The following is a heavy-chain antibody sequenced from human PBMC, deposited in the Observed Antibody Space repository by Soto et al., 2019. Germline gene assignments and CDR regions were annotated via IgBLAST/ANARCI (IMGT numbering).Heavy chain of an antibody. Sequence: QVQLQESGPGLVKPSDTLSLTCAVSGYSISSSNWWGWIRQPPGKGLEWIGYIYYSRTTYYNPSLKSRVTMSVATSKNQFSLKLTSVTAVDTAVYYCARSEIQGPIDYWGQGTLVTVCS. V-gene: IGHV4-28*01. CDR2: IYYSRTT. CDR1: GYSISSSNW. CDR3: ARSEIQGPIDY. J-gene: IGHJ4*02.